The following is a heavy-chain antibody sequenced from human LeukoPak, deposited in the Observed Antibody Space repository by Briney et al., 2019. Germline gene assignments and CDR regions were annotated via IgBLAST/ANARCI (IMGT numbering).Heavy chain of an antibody. D-gene: IGHD4-17*01. V-gene: IGHV4-59*08. J-gene: IGHJ4*02. CDR2: IYYSGST. CDR1: DGSISSYY. Sequence: PSETLSLTCTVSDGSISSYYWSWIRQPPGKGLEWIGYIYYSGSTYYNPSLKSRVTISVDTSKNQFSLKLSSVTAADTAVYYCARASTLYGDYPDYWGQGTLVTVSS. CDR3: ARASTLYGDYPDY.